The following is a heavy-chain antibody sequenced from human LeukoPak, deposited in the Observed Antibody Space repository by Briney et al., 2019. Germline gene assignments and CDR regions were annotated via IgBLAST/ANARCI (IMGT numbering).Heavy chain of an antibody. Sequence: SETLSLTCTVSGGSISSYYWSWIRQPAGKGLEWIGRIYTSGSTNYNPSLKSRVTMSVDTSKNQFSLKLSSVTAADTAVYYCARGNYDLWSGSYEYFHHWGQGTLVTVSS. CDR2: IYTSGST. J-gene: IGHJ1*01. CDR1: GGSISSYY. V-gene: IGHV4-4*07. D-gene: IGHD3-3*01. CDR3: ARGNYDLWSGSYEYFHH.